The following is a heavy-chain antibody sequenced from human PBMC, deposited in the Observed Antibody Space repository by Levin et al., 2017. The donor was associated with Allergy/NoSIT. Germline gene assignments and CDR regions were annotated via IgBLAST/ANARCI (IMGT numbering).Heavy chain of an antibody. Sequence: PSETLSLTCAVYGGSFSGYYWSWIRQPPGKGLEWIGEINHSGSTNYNPSLKSRVTISVDTSKNQFSLKLSSVTAADTAVYYCARVRQQQLVNWGQGTLVTVSS. CDR1: GGSFSGYY. CDR2: INHSGST. CDR3: ARVRQQQLVN. D-gene: IGHD6-13*01. J-gene: IGHJ4*02. V-gene: IGHV4-34*01.